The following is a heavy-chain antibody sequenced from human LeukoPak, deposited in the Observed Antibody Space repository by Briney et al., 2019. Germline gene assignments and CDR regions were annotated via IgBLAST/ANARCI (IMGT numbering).Heavy chain of an antibody. CDR2: ISGSGGTT. D-gene: IGHD6-19*01. CDR3: AKPVAGTGYFDY. Sequence: GGSLRLSCAVSGFTFSSYAMSWVRQAPGKGLGWVSTISGSGGTTYYADSVKGRFTISRDNPKNTLYLQMNSLRAEDTAVYYCAKPVAGTGYFDYWGQGTLVTVSS. V-gene: IGHV3-23*01. CDR1: GFTFSSYA. J-gene: IGHJ4*02.